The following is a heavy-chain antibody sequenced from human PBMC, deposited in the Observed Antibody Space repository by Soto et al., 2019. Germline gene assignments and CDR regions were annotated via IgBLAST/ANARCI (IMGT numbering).Heavy chain of an antibody. CDR3: ARGHISSTKNWLDP. J-gene: IGHJ5*02. CDR2: MNPNSGNT. CDR1: GYTFTSYH. Sequence: QVQLVQSGAEVKKPGASVKVSCKGSGYTFTSYHINWVRQATGQGLEWMGWMNPNSGNTGYAQTLQGRVTMTWDTSISTAYMELSSLGFEDTAMYYCARGHISSTKNWLDPWGQGTLVTVSS. D-gene: IGHD6-6*01. V-gene: IGHV1-8*01.